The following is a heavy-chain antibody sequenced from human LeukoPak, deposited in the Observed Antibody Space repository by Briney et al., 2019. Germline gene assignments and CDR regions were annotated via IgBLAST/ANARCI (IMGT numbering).Heavy chain of an antibody. Sequence: PSETLPLTCTVSGGSIGSYYWSWIRQPAGKGLEWIGRIYTSGSTNYNPSLKSRVTMSVDTSKNQFSLKLSSVTAADTAVYYCARDLSGSRNNWFDPWGLGTLVTVSS. CDR1: GGSIGSYY. CDR2: IYTSGST. V-gene: IGHV4-4*07. CDR3: ARDLSGSRNNWFDP. D-gene: IGHD3-9*01. J-gene: IGHJ5*02.